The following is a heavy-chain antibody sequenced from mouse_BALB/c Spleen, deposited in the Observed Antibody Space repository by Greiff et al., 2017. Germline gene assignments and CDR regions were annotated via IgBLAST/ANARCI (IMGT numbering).Heavy chain of an antibody. CDR1: GSTFSSYA. V-gene: IGHV5-9-1*01. D-gene: IGHD1-1*01. Sequence: EVMLVESGGGLVKPGGSLKLSCAASGSTFSSYAMSWVRQTPEKRLEWVVTISSGGSYTYYPDSVKGRFTISRDNAKNTLYLQMSSLRSEDTAMYYCASLYYYGSGYNYAMDYWGQGTSVTVSS. CDR2: ISSGGSYT. CDR3: ASLYYYGSGYNYAMDY. J-gene: IGHJ4*01.